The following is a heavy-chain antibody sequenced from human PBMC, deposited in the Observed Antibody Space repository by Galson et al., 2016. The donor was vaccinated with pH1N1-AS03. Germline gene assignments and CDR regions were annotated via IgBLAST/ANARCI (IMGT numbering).Heavy chain of an antibody. V-gene: IGHV4-59*11. J-gene: IGHJ4*01. Sequence: SETLSLTCTVSGGFFGSHSWSWVRQSPGKGLECIGYIYSSGSAIYNPSFRSRVTISIDTSRNQFSLRVNSVTAADTAVYYCARYTYESAAGGYFFDYWGPGTLVTVSS. CDR1: GGFFGSHS. CDR2: IYSSGSA. CDR3: ARYTYESAAGGYFFDY. D-gene: IGHD5-18*01.